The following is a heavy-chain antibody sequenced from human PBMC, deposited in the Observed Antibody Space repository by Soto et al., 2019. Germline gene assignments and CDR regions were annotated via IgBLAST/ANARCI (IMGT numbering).Heavy chain of an antibody. D-gene: IGHD2-15*01. CDR1: GFTFDDYA. J-gene: IGHJ2*01. CDR2: ISWNSGSI. CDR3: AKGTVGEIVVVAAVEGYFDL. Sequence: EVQLVESGGGLVQPGRSLRLSCAASGFTFDDYAMHWVRQAPGKGLEWVSGISWNSGSIGYADSVKGRFTISRDNAKNSLYLQMNSLRAEDTALYYCAKGTVGEIVVVAAVEGYFDLWGRGTLVTVSS. V-gene: IGHV3-9*01.